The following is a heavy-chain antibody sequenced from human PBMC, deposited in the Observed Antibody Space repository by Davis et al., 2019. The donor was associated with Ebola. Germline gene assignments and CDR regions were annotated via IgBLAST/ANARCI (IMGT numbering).Heavy chain of an antibody. CDR2: ISSSSSYI. Sequence: GGSLRLSCAASGFTFSSYAMHWVRQAPGKGLEWVSSISSSSSYIYYADSVKGRFTISRDNAKNSLYLQMNSLRAEDTAVYYCASMITFGGVIVYDAFDIWGQGTMVTVSS. V-gene: IGHV3-21*01. CDR1: GFTFSSYA. CDR3: ASMITFGGVIVYDAFDI. J-gene: IGHJ3*02. D-gene: IGHD3-16*02.